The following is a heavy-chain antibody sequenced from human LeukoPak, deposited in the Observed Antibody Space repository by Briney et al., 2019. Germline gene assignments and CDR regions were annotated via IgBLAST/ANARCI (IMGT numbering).Heavy chain of an antibody. CDR1: AFTFSSSA. CDR2: ISGSGDNT. J-gene: IGHJ5*02. CDR3: AKGGLVHRFDP. Sequence: PGGSLRLSCAASAFTFSSSAMHWVRQAPGKGLEWVSGISGSGDNTYYADSVKGRFTISRDNSKNTLYLQMNSLRADDTAVYYCAKGGLVHRFDPWGQGTLVTVSS. V-gene: IGHV3-23*01.